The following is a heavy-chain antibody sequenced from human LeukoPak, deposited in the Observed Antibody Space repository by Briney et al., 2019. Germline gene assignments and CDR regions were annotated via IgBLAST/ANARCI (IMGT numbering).Heavy chain of an antibody. CDR1: GYTFTSNY. D-gene: IGHD2-2*01. J-gene: IGHJ3*02. Sequence: ASVKVSCKAFGYTFTSNYMHWVRQAPGQGPEWMGVISPSGGSATYAQKFQGRVTLTRDMSTSTDYLELSSLRSEDTAVYYCARVFSIDAFDIWGQGTMVTVSS. CDR3: ARVFSIDAFDI. V-gene: IGHV1-46*01. CDR2: ISPSGGSA.